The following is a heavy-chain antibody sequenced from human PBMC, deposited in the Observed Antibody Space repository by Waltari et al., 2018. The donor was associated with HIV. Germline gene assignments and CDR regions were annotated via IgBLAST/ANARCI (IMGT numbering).Heavy chain of an antibody. CDR1: GGSISSSSYY. D-gene: IGHD3-10*01. CDR3: ARVTMVRGVEWFDP. CDR2: IYYSGST. Sequence: QLQLQESGPGLVKPSETLSLTCTVSGGSISSSSYYWGWIRQPTGKGLEWIGSIYYSGSTYYNPSLKSRVTISVDTSKNQFSLKLSSVTAADTAVYYCARVTMVRGVEWFDPWGQGTLVTVSS. J-gene: IGHJ5*02. V-gene: IGHV4-39*01.